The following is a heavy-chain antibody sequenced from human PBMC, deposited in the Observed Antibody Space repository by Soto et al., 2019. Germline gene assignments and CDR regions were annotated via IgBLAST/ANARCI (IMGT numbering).Heavy chain of an antibody. D-gene: IGHD2-15*01. CDR3: ARLRCGGSCYSGYYYYGMDV. CDR2: IYYSGST. V-gene: IGHV4-39*01. CDR1: GGSISSSSYY. J-gene: IGHJ6*02. Sequence: SETLSLTCTVSGGSISSSSYYWGWIRRPPGKGLEWIGSIYYSGSTYYNPSLKSRVTISVDTSKNQFSLKLSSVTAADTAVYYCARLRCGGSCYSGYYYYGMDVWGQGTTVTVSS.